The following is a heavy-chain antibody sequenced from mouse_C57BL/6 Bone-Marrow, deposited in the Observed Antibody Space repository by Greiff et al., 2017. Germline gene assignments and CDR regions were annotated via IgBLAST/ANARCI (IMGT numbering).Heavy chain of an antibody. Sequence: QVQLKESGPGLVQPSQSLNITCTVSGFSLTSYGVHWVRQSPGKGLEWMGEIWSGGSTDYNAAFISRLSISEDNSKSQVFFKMNSLQADDTAIYYWARNWDRYAMDYWGQGTSVTVSA. D-gene: IGHD4-1*01. CDR1: GFSLTSYG. J-gene: IGHJ4*01. V-gene: IGHV2-2*01. CDR2: IWSGGST. CDR3: ARNWDRYAMDY.